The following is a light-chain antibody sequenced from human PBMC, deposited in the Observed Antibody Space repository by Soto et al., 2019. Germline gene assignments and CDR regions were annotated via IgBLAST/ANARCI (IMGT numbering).Light chain of an antibody. CDR3: QVWDSSSDVV. CDR1: NIGSKS. V-gene: IGLV3-21*04. CDR2: YDS. J-gene: IGLJ2*01. Sequence: SYELTQPPSVSVAPGKTARITCGGNNIGSKSVHWYQQQPGQAPVLVIYYDSDRPSGIPERFSGSNSGNTATLTICRVEAGDEADYYCQVWDSSSDVVFGGGTKLTVL.